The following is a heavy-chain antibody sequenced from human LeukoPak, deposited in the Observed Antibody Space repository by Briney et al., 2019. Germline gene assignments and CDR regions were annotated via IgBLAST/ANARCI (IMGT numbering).Heavy chain of an antibody. Sequence: ASVKVSCKASGGTFSSYAISWVRQAPGQGLEWMGGIIPIFGTANYAQKFQGRVTITADESTSTAYMELSSLRSEDTAVYYCARASDYNFWSGYFDYWGQGTLVTVSS. CDR1: GGTFSSYA. D-gene: IGHD3-3*01. V-gene: IGHV1-69*13. J-gene: IGHJ4*02. CDR3: ARASDYNFWSGYFDY. CDR2: IIPIFGTA.